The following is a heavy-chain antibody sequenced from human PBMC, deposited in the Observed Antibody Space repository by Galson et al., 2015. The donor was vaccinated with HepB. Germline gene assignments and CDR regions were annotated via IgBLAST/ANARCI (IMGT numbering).Heavy chain of an antibody. CDR3: ARWFRCSSTSCPYYYYMDV. Sequence: SETLSLTCAVYGGSFSGYYWSWIRQPPGRGLEWIGEINHSGSTNYNPSLKSRVTISVDTSKNQFSLKLSSVTAADTAVYYCARWFRCSSTSCPYYYYMDVWGKGTTVTVSS. CDR1: GGSFSGYY. CDR2: INHSGST. D-gene: IGHD2-2*01. V-gene: IGHV4-34*01. J-gene: IGHJ6*03.